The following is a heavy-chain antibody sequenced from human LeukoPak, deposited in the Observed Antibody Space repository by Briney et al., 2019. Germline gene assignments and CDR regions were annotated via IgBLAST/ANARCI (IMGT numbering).Heavy chain of an antibody. V-gene: IGHV3-23*01. Sequence: GGSLRLSCATSGFTFSDYPMTWVRQGPGKGLEWVSAISGDGRYTLYADAVKGRCTISRDNSKNTRFLQMSSLRAEDTGVYYCAKNYGTSRPYYDYWGQGILVTDSS. CDR3: AKNYGTSRPYYDY. D-gene: IGHD4-17*01. J-gene: IGHJ4*02. CDR1: GFTFSDYP. CDR2: ISGDGRYT.